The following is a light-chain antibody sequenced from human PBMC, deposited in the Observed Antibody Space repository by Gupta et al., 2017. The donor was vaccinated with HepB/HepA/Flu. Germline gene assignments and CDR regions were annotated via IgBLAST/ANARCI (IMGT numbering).Light chain of an antibody. J-gene: IGLJ1*01. CDR1: SPNIGSNT. CDR2: SNN. CDR3: AAWADSLNGREV. Sequence: QSVLPQPPSSSGTPAQMVTIPCSGSSPNIGSNTVNWYQQLPGTAHKLLIYSNNQRPSGVPDRFSGSKSGTSASLAISGLESEDEAEYDCAAWADSLNGREVFGTGTKVTVL. V-gene: IGLV1-44*01.